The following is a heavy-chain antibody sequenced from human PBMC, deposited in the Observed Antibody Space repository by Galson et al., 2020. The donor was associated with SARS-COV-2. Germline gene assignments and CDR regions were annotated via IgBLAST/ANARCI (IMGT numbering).Heavy chain of an antibody. CDR2: ITSDGSTT. J-gene: IGHJ3*02. Sequence: GESLKISCAASGFTFSPFWMHWVRQAPGKGLVWVSHITSDGSTTKYADSVKGRFTISRDNAKNTLYLQMNSLGDEDTAVYYCARDRGHPDAFNIWGQGTVVTVSS. CDR3: ARDRGHPDAFNI. V-gene: IGHV3-74*01. D-gene: IGHD3-10*01. CDR1: GFTFSPFW.